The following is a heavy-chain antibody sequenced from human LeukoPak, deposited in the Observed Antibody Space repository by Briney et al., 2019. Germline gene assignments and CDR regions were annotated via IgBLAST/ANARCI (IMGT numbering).Heavy chain of an antibody. Sequence: GGSLRLSCAASGFTFSSSGMTWVRQAPGKGLEWVANINQDGSEIYYVDSVKGRFTISRDNAKNSLYLQMNSLRAEDTAVYYCARDPRYYYDSSGPKNPFDYWGQGTLVTVSS. D-gene: IGHD3-22*01. J-gene: IGHJ4*02. V-gene: IGHV3-7*01. CDR2: INQDGSEI. CDR3: ARDPRYYYDSSGPKNPFDY. CDR1: GFTFSSSG.